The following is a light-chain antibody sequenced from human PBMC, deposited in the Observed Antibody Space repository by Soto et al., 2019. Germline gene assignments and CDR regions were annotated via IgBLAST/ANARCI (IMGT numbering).Light chain of an antibody. Sequence: DIQMTQSPSSLSASVGDRVTITCRASQSISSYLNWYQQKPGKAPKLLIYAASSLQSGVPSRFSGSGSGTDFTLTISSLQPEDVATYYCQQSYSTPYTLGPGTKLEIK. CDR3: QQSYSTPYT. V-gene: IGKV1-39*01. J-gene: IGKJ2*01. CDR2: AAS. CDR1: QSISSY.